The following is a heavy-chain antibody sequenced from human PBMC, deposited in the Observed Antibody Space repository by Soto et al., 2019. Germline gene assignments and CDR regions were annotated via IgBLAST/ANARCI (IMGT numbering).Heavy chain of an antibody. Sequence: EVQLVESWGGLVKPGGSLRLSCAASGFTFSNAWMNCVRQAPGKGLEWVGRIKSKTDGGTTDYAAPVKGRFTISRDDTKNTLYLQMNSLKTEDTALYYCTTDLGGIYYGSGSYYAFDIWGQGTMVTVSS. CDR3: TTDLGGIYYGSGSYYAFDI. J-gene: IGHJ3*02. V-gene: IGHV3-15*07. CDR1: GFTFSNAW. D-gene: IGHD3-10*01. CDR2: IKSKTDGGTT.